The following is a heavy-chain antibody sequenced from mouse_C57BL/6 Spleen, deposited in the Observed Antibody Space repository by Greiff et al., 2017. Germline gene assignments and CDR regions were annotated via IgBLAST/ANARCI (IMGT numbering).Heavy chain of an antibody. CDR1: GYTFTDYY. Sequence: QVHVKQSGAELVRPGASVKLSCKASGYTFTDYYINWVKQRPGQGLEWIARIYPGSGNTYYNEKFKGKATLTAEKSSSTAYMQLSSLTSEDSAVYFCAREGLYGSRAMDYWGQGTSVTVSS. CDR3: AREGLYGSRAMDY. V-gene: IGHV1-76*01. CDR2: IYPGSGNT. D-gene: IGHD1-1*01. J-gene: IGHJ4*01.